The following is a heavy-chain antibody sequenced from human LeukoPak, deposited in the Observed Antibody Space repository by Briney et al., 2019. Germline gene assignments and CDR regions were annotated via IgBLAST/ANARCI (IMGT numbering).Heavy chain of an antibody. CDR1: GGSFSGYY. CDR2: INHSGST. Sequence: PSETLSLTCAVSGGSFSGYYWSWIRQPPGKGLEWIGEINHSGSTNYNPSLKSRVTISVDTSKNQFSLKLSSVTAADTAVYYCARVEAYTMIVVVSSDASDIWGQGTMVTVSS. D-gene: IGHD3-22*01. CDR3: ARVEAYTMIVVVSSDASDI. V-gene: IGHV4-34*01. J-gene: IGHJ3*02.